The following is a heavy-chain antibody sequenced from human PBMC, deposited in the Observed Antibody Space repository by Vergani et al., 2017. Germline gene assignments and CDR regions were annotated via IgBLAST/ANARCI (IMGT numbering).Heavy chain of an antibody. Sequence: QVQLVESGGGVVQRGGCLRLSCATSGFTLRNYDMQWIRQGPGKGLEFVAFIQFDGGNQYYADSVKGRFTLSRDFSKNTLYLRMNSLRTDDTATYYCAKHFSGWGIDYWGQGTQVIVSS. CDR1: GFTLRNYD. CDR2: IQFDGGNQ. V-gene: IGHV3-30*02. J-gene: IGHJ4*02. CDR3: AKHFSGWGIDY. D-gene: IGHD6-19*01.